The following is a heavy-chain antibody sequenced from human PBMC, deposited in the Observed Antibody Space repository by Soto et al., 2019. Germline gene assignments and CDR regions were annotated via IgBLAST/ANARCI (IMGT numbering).Heavy chain of an antibody. CDR2: IYTSGST. Sequence: QVQLQESGPGLVKPSETLSLTCTVSGGSISSYYWSWIRQPAGKGLEWIGRIYTSGSTNYNPSLKSRVTMSVDTSKNQFSLKLSSVTAADTAVYYCARVRGYCSSTSCYTDWYFDLWGHGTLVTVSS. D-gene: IGHD2-2*02. CDR3: ARVRGYCSSTSCYTDWYFDL. V-gene: IGHV4-4*07. J-gene: IGHJ2*01. CDR1: GGSISSYY.